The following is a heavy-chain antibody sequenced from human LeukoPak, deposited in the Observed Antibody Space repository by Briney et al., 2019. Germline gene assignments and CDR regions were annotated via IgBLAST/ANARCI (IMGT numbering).Heavy chain of an antibody. V-gene: IGHV3-11*04. J-gene: IGHJ4*02. CDR2: ISSSGSTI. CDR1: GFTFSDYY. CDR3: ARPHGLDVPEYYFDY. D-gene: IGHD1-14*01. Sequence: GGSLRLSCAASGFTFSDYYMSWIRQAPGKGLEWVSYISSSGSTIYYADSVKGRFTISRDNAKNSLYLQMNSLRAEDTAVYYCARPHGLDVPEYYFDYWGQGTLVTVSS.